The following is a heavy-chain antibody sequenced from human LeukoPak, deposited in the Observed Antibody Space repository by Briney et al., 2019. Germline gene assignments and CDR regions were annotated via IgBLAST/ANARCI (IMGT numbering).Heavy chain of an antibody. CDR1: GGSISISSYY. V-gene: IGHV4-39*07. CDR3: ARGGYYGSRNDFRFDP. Sequence: PSETLSLTCTVSGGSISISSYYWGWIRQPPGEGLEWIGSIYYTGRTYYNPSLKSRVSISVDTSKNQFSLKVSSVTAADTAVYYCARGGYYGSRNDFRFDPWGQGTLVTVSS. CDR2: IYYTGRT. J-gene: IGHJ5*02. D-gene: IGHD3-10*01.